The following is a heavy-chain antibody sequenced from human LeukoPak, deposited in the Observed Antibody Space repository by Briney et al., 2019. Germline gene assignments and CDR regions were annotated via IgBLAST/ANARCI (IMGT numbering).Heavy chain of an antibody. V-gene: IGHV1-46*01. D-gene: IGHD3-22*01. J-gene: IGHJ4*02. CDR1: GYTFTSYY. Sequence: ASVKVSCKASGYTFTSYYMHWVRQAPGQGLEWMEIINPSGGSTSYAQKFQGRVTMTRDTSTSTVYMELSSLRSEDTAVYYCARVAAQYDSSSAVDYWGQGALVPVSS. CDR2: INPSGGST. CDR3: ARVAAQYDSSSAVDY.